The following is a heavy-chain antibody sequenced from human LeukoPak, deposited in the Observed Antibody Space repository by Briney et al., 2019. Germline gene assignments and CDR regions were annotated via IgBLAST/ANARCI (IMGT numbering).Heavy chain of an antibody. V-gene: IGHV1-2*02. CDR1: GYTFTGYY. CDR2: INPNTGVT. D-gene: IGHD4-17*01. J-gene: IGHJ6*02. CDR3: ARDRTRVTTGYYGMDV. Sequence: ASVKVSCKASGYTFTGYYMHWVRQAPGRGLEWMGWINPNTGVTNYAQTFQGRVTLTRDTSIITAYMELTRLRSDDTAMYYCARDRTRVTTGYYGMDVWGQGTTLTVSS.